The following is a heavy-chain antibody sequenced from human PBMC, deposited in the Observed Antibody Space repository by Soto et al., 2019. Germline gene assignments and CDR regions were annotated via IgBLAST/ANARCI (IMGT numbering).Heavy chain of an antibody. CDR2: INHSGST. J-gene: IGHJ5*02. CDR3: ASTAGPDDP. CDR1: GGSFSGYY. D-gene: IGHD2-2*01. V-gene: IGHV4-34*01. Sequence: SETLSLTCAVYGGSFSGYYWSWIRQPPGKGLEWIGEINHSGSTNYNPSLKSRVTISVDTSKNQFSLKLGSVTAADTAVYYCASTAGPDDPWGQGTLVTVSS.